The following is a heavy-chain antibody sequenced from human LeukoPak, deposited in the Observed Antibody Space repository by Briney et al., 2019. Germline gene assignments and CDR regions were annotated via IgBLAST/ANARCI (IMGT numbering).Heavy chain of an antibody. V-gene: IGHV1-18*01. CDR3: ARDESASFDY. J-gene: IGHJ4*02. CDR2: ISAYNGNT. Sequence: ASVKVSCKASGYTFSSYDISWVRQAPGQGLEWMGWISAYNGNTNYAQKFQGRVTMTTDTTTSTAYMELRSLRSDDTAVYYCARDESASFDYWAQATLVTVSS. CDR1: GYTFSSYD. D-gene: IGHD6-25*01.